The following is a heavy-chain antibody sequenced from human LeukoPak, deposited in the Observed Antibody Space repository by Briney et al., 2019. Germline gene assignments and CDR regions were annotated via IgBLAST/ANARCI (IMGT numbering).Heavy chain of an antibody. CDR3: AREKGGRWQLEPLDY. V-gene: IGHV3-48*03. J-gene: IGHJ4*02. CDR2: ISTSGSTI. D-gene: IGHD2-15*01. Sequence: GGSLRLSCAGSGFMFIAYEMNWVRQAPGKGLEWLSYISTSGSTIYYADSVKGRFTISRDNAKNALYLQMNSLRAEDTAIYYCAREKGGRWQLEPLDYWGQGVLVTVSS. CDR1: GFMFIAYE.